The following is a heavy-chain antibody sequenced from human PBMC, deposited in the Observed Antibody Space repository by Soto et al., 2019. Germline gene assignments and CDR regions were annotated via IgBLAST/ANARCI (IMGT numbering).Heavy chain of an antibody. D-gene: IGHD6-6*01. CDR3: AKDRGSSSSNYYYYYGMDV. CDR2: ISGSGGST. CDR1: GFTFSSYA. V-gene: IGHV3-23*01. J-gene: IGHJ6*02. Sequence: EVQLLESGGGLVQPGGSLRLSCAASGFTFSSYAMSWVRQAPGKGLEWVSAISGSGGSTYYADSVKGRFTISRDNSKNTLYLQMNSLRAEDTAVYYCAKDRGSSSSNYYYYYGMDVWGQGTTVTVSS.